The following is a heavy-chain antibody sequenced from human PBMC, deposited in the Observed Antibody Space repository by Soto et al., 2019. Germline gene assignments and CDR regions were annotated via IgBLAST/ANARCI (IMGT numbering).Heavy chain of an antibody. V-gene: IGHV3-15*07. CDR2: IKSKTDGGTT. J-gene: IGHJ5*02. D-gene: IGHD2-8*02. CDR3: TTGLIVLVETASYGTFDP. CDR1: GFTFANAY. Sequence: PGGSLRLSCAAFGFTFANAYMSWVRQAPGKGLEWVGRIKSKTDGGTTDYGAPVKGRFTISRDDSKNILYLQLNSLKPEDTAVYYCTTGLIVLVETASYGTFDPWGQGT.